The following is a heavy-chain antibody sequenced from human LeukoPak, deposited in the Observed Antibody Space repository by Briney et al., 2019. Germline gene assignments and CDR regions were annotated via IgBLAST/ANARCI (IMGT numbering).Heavy chain of an antibody. D-gene: IGHD1-26*01. CDR3: ARDFDSGNYYSLGY. J-gene: IGHJ4*02. CDR2: IYSGGTT. Sequence: GGSLRLSCAASGFTVSSNYMSWGRQAPGKGLEWFSVIYSGGTTYYADSVKGRFTISRDSSKNTVYLQMNSLRPEDTAVYYCARDFDSGNYYSLGYWGQGTLVTVSS. CDR1: GFTVSSNY. V-gene: IGHV3-66*02.